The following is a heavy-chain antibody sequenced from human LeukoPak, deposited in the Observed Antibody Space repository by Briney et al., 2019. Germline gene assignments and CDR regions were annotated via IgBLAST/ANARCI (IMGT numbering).Heavy chain of an antibody. V-gene: IGHV3-30*03. CDR2: VSYDGSKK. CDR3: ARDLRITMIVVVLLDY. J-gene: IGHJ4*02. CDR1: GFNFNNYG. Sequence: GGSLRLSCTASGFNFNNYGLHWVRQAPGKGLEWVAVVSYDGSKKYYADSVKGRFTISRDNSKSTLYLQMNSLRAEDTAVYYCARDLRITMIVVVLLDYWGQGTLVTVSS. D-gene: IGHD3-22*01.